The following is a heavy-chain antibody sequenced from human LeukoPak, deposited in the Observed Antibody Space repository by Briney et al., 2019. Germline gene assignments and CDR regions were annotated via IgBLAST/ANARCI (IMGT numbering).Heavy chain of an antibody. J-gene: IGHJ6*03. CDR2: INHSGST. CDR3: ARGARVAVKVLHYYMDV. CDR1: GGSFSGYY. Sequence: PSETLSLTCAVYGGSFSGYYWSWIRQPPGKGLEWIGEINHSGSTNYNPSLKSRVTISVDTSKNQFSLKLSSVTAADTAVYYCARGARVAVKVLHYYMDVWGKGTTVTVSS. V-gene: IGHV4-34*01. D-gene: IGHD3-22*01.